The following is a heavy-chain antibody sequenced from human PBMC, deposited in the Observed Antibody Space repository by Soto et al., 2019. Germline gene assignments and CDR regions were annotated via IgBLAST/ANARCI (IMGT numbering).Heavy chain of an antibody. CDR1: GASISGFY. CDR2: IHATGTT. V-gene: IGHV4-4*07. J-gene: IGHJ5*02. D-gene: IGHD1-1*01. CDR3: VRDGTKTLRDWFDP. Sequence: XGTLALTCTVSGASISGFYWSWIRKSAGKGLEWIGRIHATGTTDYNPSLKSRVMMSVDTSKKQFSLKLRSVTAADTAVYYCVRDGTKTLRDWFDPWGQGISVTVSS.